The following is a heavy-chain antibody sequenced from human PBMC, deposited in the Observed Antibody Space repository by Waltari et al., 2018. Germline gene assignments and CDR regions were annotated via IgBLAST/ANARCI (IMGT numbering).Heavy chain of an antibody. CDR2: IRSKAYGGTT. J-gene: IGHJ4*02. Sequence: EVQLVESGGGLVQPGRSLRLSCTASGFTSGAYAMSWFRQAPGKGLEWVGFIRSKAYGGTTEYAASVKGRFTISRDDSKSIAYRQMNSLKTEDTAVYYCTRGDIGYYWGQGTLVTVSS. V-gene: IGHV3-49*03. D-gene: IGHD2-15*01. CDR3: TRGDIGYY. CDR1: GFTSGAYA.